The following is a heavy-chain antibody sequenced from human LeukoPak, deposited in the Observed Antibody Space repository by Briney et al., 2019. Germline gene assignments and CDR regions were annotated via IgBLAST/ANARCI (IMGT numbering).Heavy chain of an antibody. D-gene: IGHD4-17*01. Sequence: GGSLRLSCAASGFTVSSNYMSWVRQAPGKGLEWVSIISSGSSAIFSADALKGRFTISRDDAKNLLYLDMNSLRAEDTAVYYCARGHTAVTRHFDFWGQGTLVTVSS. CDR2: ISSGSSAI. J-gene: IGHJ4*02. V-gene: IGHV3-21*01. CDR1: GFTVSSNY. CDR3: ARGHTAVTRHFDF.